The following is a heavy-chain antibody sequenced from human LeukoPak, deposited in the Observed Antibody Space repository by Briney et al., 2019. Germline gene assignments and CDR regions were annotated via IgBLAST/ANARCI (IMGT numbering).Heavy chain of an antibody. CDR2: IRYDGGNK. CDR3: AKDPFSKFLGEYYYHMDV. Sequence: GGSLRLSCEASGFTFRAYGMHWVRQAPGKGLEWLTFIRYDGGNKYYADSVNGRFIISRDDSKNALYLQLNSLTAEDTAVYYCAKDPFSKFLGEYYYHMDVWGKGTKVHVSS. J-gene: IGHJ6*03. V-gene: IGHV3-30*02. D-gene: IGHD4-11*01. CDR1: GFTFRAYG.